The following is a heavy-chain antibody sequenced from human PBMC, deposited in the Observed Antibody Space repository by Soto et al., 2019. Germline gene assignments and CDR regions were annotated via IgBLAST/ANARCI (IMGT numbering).Heavy chain of an antibody. V-gene: IGHV4-39*01. CDR1: GGSISSSSYY. CDR2: IYYSGST. Sequence: QLQLQESGPGLVKPSETLSLTCTVSGGSISSSSYYWGWIRQPPGKGLEWIGSIYYSGSTYYNPSLKSRVTISVDTSKNQFSLKLSSVTAADTAVYYCARLPQGIFGVVIERYYYMDVWGKGTTVTVSS. J-gene: IGHJ6*03. D-gene: IGHD3-3*01. CDR3: ARLPQGIFGVVIERYYYMDV.